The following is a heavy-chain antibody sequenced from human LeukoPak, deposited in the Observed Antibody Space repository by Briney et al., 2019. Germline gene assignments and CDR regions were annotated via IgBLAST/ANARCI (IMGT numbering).Heavy chain of an antibody. V-gene: IGHV4-59*01. Sequence: SETLSLTCTVSGGSISSYYWSWIRQPPGKGLEWIGYIYYSGSTNYNPSLKSRVTISVDTSKNQFSLKLSSVTAADTAVYYCARSLDSSGYSDYWGQGTLVTASS. D-gene: IGHD3-22*01. CDR2: IYYSGST. CDR1: GGSISSYY. CDR3: ARSLDSSGYSDY. J-gene: IGHJ4*02.